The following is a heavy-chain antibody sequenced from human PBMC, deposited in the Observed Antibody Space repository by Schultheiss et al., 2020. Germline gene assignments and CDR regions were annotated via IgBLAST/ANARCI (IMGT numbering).Heavy chain of an antibody. CDR1: GFTFSSYT. Sequence: GESLRLSCTASGFTFSSYTMHWVRQAPGKGLEWVSSISSSSSYIYYADSVKGRFTISRDNAKNSLYLQMNSLRAEDTAVYYCASPYYYDSSGYYNLDYFDYWGQGTLVNVSS. CDR3: ASPYYYDSSGYYNLDYFDY. V-gene: IGHV3-21*01. CDR2: ISSSSSYI. D-gene: IGHD3-22*01. J-gene: IGHJ4*02.